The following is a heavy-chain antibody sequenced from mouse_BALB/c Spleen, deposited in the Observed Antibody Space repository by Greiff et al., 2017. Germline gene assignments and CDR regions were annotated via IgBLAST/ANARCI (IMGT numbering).Heavy chain of an antibody. Sequence: QLQQPGAELVKPGTSVKLSCKASGYNFTSYWINWVKLRPGQGLEWIGDIYPGSGSTNYNEKFKSKATLTVDTSSSTAYMQLSSLASEDSALYYCATQLAYWGQGTLVTVSA. CDR3: ATQLAY. V-gene: IGHV1-55*01. J-gene: IGHJ3*01. CDR2: IYPGSGST. CDR1: GYNFTSYW.